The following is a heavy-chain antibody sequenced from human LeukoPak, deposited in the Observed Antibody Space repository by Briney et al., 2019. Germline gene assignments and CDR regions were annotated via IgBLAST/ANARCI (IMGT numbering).Heavy chain of an antibody. CDR2: INQDGSEK. V-gene: IGHV3-7*01. Sequence: PGGSLRLSCVASGYTFSNYWMSWVRQAPGKGLEWVANINQDGSEKYYMDSVKGRFTISRDNAKNSLYLQMNSLRAEDTAVFYCAREPDYYSMYYYYMDVWGKGTTVTVSS. CDR3: AREPDYYSMYYYYMDV. J-gene: IGHJ6*03. CDR1: GYTFSNYW. D-gene: IGHD3-22*01.